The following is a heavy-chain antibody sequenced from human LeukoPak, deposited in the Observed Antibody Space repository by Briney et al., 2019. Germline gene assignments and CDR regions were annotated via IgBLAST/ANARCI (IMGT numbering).Heavy chain of an antibody. CDR2: IYSDNT. J-gene: IGHJ4*02. D-gene: IGHD4/OR15-4a*01. CDR3: ARRAGAYSHPYDY. V-gene: IGHV3-53*01. Sequence: GVSLRLSCTVSGFTVSSNSMSWVRQAPGKGLEWVSFIYSDNTHYSDSVKGRFTISRDNSKNTLYLQMNSLRAEDTAVYYCARRAGAYSHPYDYWGQGTLVTVSS. CDR1: GFTVSSNS.